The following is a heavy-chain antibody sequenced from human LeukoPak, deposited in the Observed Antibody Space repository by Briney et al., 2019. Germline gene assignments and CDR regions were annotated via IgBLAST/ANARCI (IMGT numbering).Heavy chain of an antibody. V-gene: IGHV1-8*03. CDR3: ALGRYHWNKGGYYYMDV. CDR1: GYTFTDYD. J-gene: IGHJ6*03. D-gene: IGHD1/OR15-1a*01. CDR2: VSPTSGNT. Sequence: GASVKVSCKASGYTFTDYDFNWVRQAPGQGLLWMGWVSPTSGNTGYDQKFQGRIIITRDAAIRTVYMELSSLRFDDTAVYYCALGRYHWNKGGYYYMDVWGEGTTVTVSS.